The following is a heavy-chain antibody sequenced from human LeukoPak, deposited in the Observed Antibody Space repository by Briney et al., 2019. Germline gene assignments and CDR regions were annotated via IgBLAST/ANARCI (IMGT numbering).Heavy chain of an antibody. CDR1: GGSISSSSYY. J-gene: IGHJ5*02. CDR3: ARAPYTSGFYFFDP. Sequence: SETLSLTCTVSGGSISSSSYYWGWIRQPPGKGLEWIGTIYYSGSTYYNPSLKSRVTISVDTSKNQFSLKLSPVTAADTAVYYCARAPYTSGFYFFDPWGQGTLVTVSS. CDR2: IYYSGST. V-gene: IGHV4-39*01. D-gene: IGHD3-22*01.